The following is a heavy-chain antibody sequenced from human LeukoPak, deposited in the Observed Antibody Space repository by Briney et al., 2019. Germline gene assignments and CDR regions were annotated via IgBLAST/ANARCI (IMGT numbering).Heavy chain of an antibody. CDR1: GYSISSDYY. J-gene: IGHJ6*03. D-gene: IGHD2-2*01. V-gene: IGHV4-38-2*02. Sequence: ASETLSLTCTVSGYSISSDYYWVWIRQTPGKGLEWIGSIYRSGSTNYNPSLKSRATISVDTSKNQFSLKVNSVTAADTALYYCARGDCSSTICYSPMDVWGKGTTVTVSS. CDR3: ARGDCSSTICYSPMDV. CDR2: IYRSGST.